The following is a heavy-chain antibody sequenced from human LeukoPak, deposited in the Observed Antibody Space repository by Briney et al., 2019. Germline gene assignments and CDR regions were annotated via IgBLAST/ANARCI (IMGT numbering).Heavy chain of an antibody. D-gene: IGHD3-10*01. Sequence: SETLSLTCNVSGGSIVSYYWTWLRQPPGRGLEWIGYIYYSGSTNYSPSLESRVSISVDTSKNQFSLRLNSVTAADTAIYYCARGRARDGSYPWFDPWGQGTLVTVSS. J-gene: IGHJ5*02. CDR2: IYYSGST. CDR1: GGSIVSYY. CDR3: ARGRARDGSYPWFDP. V-gene: IGHV4-59*01.